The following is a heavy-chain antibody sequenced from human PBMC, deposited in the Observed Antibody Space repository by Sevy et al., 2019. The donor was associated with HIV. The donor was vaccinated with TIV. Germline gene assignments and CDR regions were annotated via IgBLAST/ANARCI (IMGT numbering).Heavy chain of an antibody. J-gene: IGHJ4*02. CDR2: FSGTDGSGTDGTT. V-gene: IGHV3-23*01. CDR3: AKAARYSSVWYSTGEPFDY. Sequence: GGSLRLSCAASGFKFDNYDFSWVRQAPGKGLEWVSGFSGTDGSGTDGTTYYTDSVKGRFIISRANSKNTLYLEMNSLRVDDTAVYYCAKAARYSSVWYSTGEPFDYWGQGTLVTVSS. CDR1: GFKFDNYD. D-gene: IGHD6-13*01.